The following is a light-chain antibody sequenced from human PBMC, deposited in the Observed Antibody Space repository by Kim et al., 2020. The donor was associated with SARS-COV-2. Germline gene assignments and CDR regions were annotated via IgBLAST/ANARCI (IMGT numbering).Light chain of an antibody. CDR3: QAWDSSTAEV. CDR1: KLGDKY. CDR2: QDS. V-gene: IGLV3-1*01. Sequence: SYELTQPPSVSVSPGQTASITCSGDKLGDKYACWYQQKPGQSPVLVIYQDSKRPSGIPERFSGSNSGNTATLTIRGTQAMDEADYYCQAWDSSTAEVFGGGTQLTVL. J-gene: IGLJ3*02.